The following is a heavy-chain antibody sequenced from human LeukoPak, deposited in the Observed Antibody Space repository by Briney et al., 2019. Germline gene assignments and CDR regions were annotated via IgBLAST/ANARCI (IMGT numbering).Heavy chain of an antibody. Sequence: GGSLRLSCAASGFTFGNFWMHWIRQGPGKGLLWVARINGDGSYADYAESVRGRFTVSRDNAKNTLYLQMDSLRVEDTAVYYCVSGTAAVAPAMTYWGRGTLVTVSS. CDR2: INGDGSYA. CDR1: GFTFGNFW. CDR3: VSGTAAVAPAMTY. D-gene: IGHD2-15*01. J-gene: IGHJ4*02. V-gene: IGHV3-74*01.